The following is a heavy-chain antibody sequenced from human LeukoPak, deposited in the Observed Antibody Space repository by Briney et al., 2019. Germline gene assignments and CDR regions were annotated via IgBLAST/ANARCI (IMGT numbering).Heavy chain of an antibody. D-gene: IGHD6-6*01. CDR2: IIPIFGTA. Sequence: SVKVSCKASGYTFTSYYMHWVRQAPGQGLEWMGGIIPIFGTANYAQKFQGRVTITADESTSTAYMELSSLRSEDTAVYYCARDRSIAARLTLGFDPWGQGTLVTVSS. J-gene: IGHJ5*02. CDR1: GYTFTSYY. CDR3: ARDRSIAARLTLGFDP. V-gene: IGHV1-69*13.